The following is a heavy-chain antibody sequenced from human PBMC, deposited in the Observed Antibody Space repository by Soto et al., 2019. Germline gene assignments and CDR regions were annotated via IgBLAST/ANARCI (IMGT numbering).Heavy chain of an antibody. J-gene: IGHJ4*02. CDR2: INAGNGNT. CDR1: GYTFTSYA. V-gene: IGHV1-3*01. CDR3: ARDLSVLRYFDQPNYFDY. D-gene: IGHD3-9*01. Sequence: ASVKVSCKASGYTFTSYAMHWVRQAPGQRLEWMGWINAGNGNTKYSQNFQGRVTITRDTSASTAYMELSSLRSEDTAVYYCARDLSVLRYFDQPNYFDYWGQGTLVTVSS.